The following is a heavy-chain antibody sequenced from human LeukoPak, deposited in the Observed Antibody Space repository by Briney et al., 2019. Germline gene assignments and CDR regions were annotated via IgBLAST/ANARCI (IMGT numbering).Heavy chain of an antibody. J-gene: IGHJ4*02. CDR3: ARDQDAHSSGWYGVFDY. D-gene: IGHD6-19*01. V-gene: IGHV3-30*03. CDR1: GFTFSTYG. Sequence: PGRSLRLSCAASGFTFSTYGMHWVRQAPGKGLEWVAVISYDGSNKYYADSVKGRFTISRDNSKNTLYLQMNSLRAEDTAVYYCARDQDAHSSGWYGVFDYWGQGTLVTVSS. CDR2: ISYDGSNK.